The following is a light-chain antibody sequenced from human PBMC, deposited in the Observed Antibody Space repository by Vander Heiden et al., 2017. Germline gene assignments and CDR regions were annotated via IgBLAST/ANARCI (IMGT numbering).Light chain of an antibody. Sequence: GDRVTITCRTSQSIAGYLNWYHQKPGKAPKLLIYAASSLRSGVPSRFSGSGSGTEFTLTISSLQPEDFGSYYCQQSYSTPPTFGQGTKVEIK. J-gene: IGKJ1*01. V-gene: IGKV1-39*01. CDR3: QQSYSTPPT. CDR1: QSIAGY. CDR2: AAS.